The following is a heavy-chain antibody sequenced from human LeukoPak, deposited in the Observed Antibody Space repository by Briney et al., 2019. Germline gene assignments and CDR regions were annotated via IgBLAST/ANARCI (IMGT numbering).Heavy chain of an antibody. V-gene: IGHV1-69*01. D-gene: IGHD3-22*01. Sequence: SVKVSCKASGGTFSSYAISWVRQAPGQGLEWMGGIIPIFGTANYAQKFQGRVTITADESTSTAYMELSSLRSEDTAVYYCASSQVDTAMHYYYDSSGYYRFFDYWGQGTLVTVSS. CDR3: ASSQVDTAMHYYYDSSGYYRFFDY. J-gene: IGHJ4*02. CDR2: IIPIFGTA. CDR1: GGTFSSYA.